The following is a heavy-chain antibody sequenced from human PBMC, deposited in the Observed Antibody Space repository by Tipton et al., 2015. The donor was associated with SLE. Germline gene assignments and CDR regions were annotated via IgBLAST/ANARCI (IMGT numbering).Heavy chain of an antibody. D-gene: IGHD3-16*02. CDR1: GYSISSGYY. CDR2: IYYSGST. J-gene: IGHJ4*02. CDR3: ARTTNYDYVWGSYPMGDY. Sequence: PGLVKPSETLSLTCAVSGYSISSGYYWSWIRQHPGKGLEWIGYIYYSGSTYYNPSLKSRVTISVDTSKNQFSLKLSSVTAADTAVYYCARTTNYDYVWGSYPMGDYWGQGTLVTVSS. V-gene: IGHV4-38-2*01.